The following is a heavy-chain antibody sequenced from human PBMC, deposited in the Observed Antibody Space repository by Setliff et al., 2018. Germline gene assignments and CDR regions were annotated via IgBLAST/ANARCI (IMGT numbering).Heavy chain of an antibody. CDR3: ARERMYYNFWSGCSDY. J-gene: IGHJ4*02. CDR2: IYYSGST. V-gene: IGHV4-39*07. Sequence: SETLSLTCTVSGGSISSSSYYWGWIRQPPGKGLEWIGSIYYSGSTYYNPSLKSRVTISVDTSKNQFSLKLSSVTAADTAVYYCARERMYYNFWSGCSDYWGQGTLVTVSS. CDR1: GGSISSSSYY. D-gene: IGHD3-3*01.